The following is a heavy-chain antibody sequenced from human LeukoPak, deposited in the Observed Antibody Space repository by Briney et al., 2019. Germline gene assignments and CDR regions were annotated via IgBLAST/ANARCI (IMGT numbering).Heavy chain of an antibody. V-gene: IGHV3-48*03. D-gene: IGHD3-22*01. CDR3: ARDNYDSSGYYFD. Sequence: GSLRLSCAASGFTFSSYEMNWVRQAPGKGLEWVSYISSSASTIYYADSVKGRFTISRDNAKNSLYLQMNSLRAEDTAVYYCARDNYDSSGYYFDWGQGTLVTVSS. CDR2: ISSSASTI. CDR1: GFTFSSYE. J-gene: IGHJ4*02.